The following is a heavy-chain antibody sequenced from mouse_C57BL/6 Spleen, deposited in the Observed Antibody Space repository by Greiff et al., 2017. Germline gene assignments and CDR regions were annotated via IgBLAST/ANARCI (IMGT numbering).Heavy chain of an antibody. CDR2: INYDGSST. D-gene: IGHD4-1*01. V-gene: IGHV5-16*01. J-gene: IGHJ4*01. CDR1: GFTFSDYY. Sequence: EVKVVESEGGLVQPGSSMKLSCTASGFTFSDYYMAWVRQVPEKGLEWVANINYDGSSTYYLDSLKSRFIISRDNAKNILYLQMSSLKSEDTATYYCAREELGMDYWGQGTSVTVSS. CDR3: AREELGMDY.